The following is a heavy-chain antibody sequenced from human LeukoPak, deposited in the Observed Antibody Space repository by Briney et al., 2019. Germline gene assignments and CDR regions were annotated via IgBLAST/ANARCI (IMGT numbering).Heavy chain of an antibody. Sequence: PGGSLRLSCAASGFTFSSYEMNWVRQAPGKGLEWVSYISSSGSTIYYADSVKGRFTISRDNAKNSLYLQMNSLRAEDTAVYYRARDGYGSRHPDYWGRGTLVTVSS. V-gene: IGHV3-48*03. CDR2: ISSSGSTI. J-gene: IGHJ4*02. CDR3: ARDGYGSRHPDY. D-gene: IGHD6-19*01. CDR1: GFTFSSYE.